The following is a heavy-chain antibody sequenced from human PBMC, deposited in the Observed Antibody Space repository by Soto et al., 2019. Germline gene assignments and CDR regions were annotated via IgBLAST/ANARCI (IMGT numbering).Heavy chain of an antibody. J-gene: IGHJ6*02. CDR3: AAGRGSFYYYGMDV. CDR2: IYYSGST. V-gene: IGHV4-61*01. D-gene: IGHD2-15*01. CDR1: GGSVSSGSYY. Sequence: PSETLSLTCTVSGGSVSSGSYYWSWIRQPPGKGLEWIGYIYYSGSTNYNPSLKSRVTISVDTSKNQLSLKLSSVTAADTAVYYCAAGRGSFYYYGMDVWGQGTTVTVSS.